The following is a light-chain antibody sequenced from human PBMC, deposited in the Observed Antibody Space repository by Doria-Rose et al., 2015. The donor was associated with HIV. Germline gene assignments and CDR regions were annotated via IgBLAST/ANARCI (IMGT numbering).Light chain of an antibody. Sequence: TLSLSPGERATLSCRASQSVTNNYLAWYQQRPGQAPRLLIYDASSRATGVPNRFSGSGSGTDFTLTISRLEPEDFAVYFCQQYDSSPFTFGPGTKVDIK. J-gene: IGKJ3*01. V-gene: IGKV3-20*01. CDR3: QQYDSSPFT. CDR1: QSVTNNY. CDR2: DAS.